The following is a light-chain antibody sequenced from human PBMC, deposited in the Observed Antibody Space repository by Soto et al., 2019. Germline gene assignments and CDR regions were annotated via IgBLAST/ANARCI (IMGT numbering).Light chain of an antibody. V-gene: IGKV3-11*01. CDR2: DAS. CDR3: QQRSNWPPIT. Sequence: EIVLTQSPATLSLSALGRSTLYCRASQSVSSYLAWYQQKPGQAPRLLIYDASNRATGIPARFSGSGSGTDFTLTISSLEPEDFAVYYCQQRSNWPPITFGQGTRLEIK. CDR1: QSVSSY. J-gene: IGKJ5*01.